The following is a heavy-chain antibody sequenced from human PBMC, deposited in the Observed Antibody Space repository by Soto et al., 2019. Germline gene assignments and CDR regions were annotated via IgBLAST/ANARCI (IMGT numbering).Heavy chain of an antibody. CDR1: GYTFTSYG. Sequence: GASVKVSCKASGYTFTSYGISWVRQATGQGLEWMGWMNPNSGNTGYAQKFQGRVTMTRNTSISTAYMELSSLRSEDTAVYYCARGMDCSSTSCYYYYYGMDVWGQGTTVTVSS. CDR2: MNPNSGNT. V-gene: IGHV1-8*02. CDR3: ARGMDCSSTSCYYYYYGMDV. J-gene: IGHJ6*02. D-gene: IGHD2-2*01.